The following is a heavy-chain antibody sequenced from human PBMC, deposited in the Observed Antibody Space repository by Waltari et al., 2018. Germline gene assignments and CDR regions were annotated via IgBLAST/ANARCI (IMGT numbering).Heavy chain of an antibody. CDR3: ARVSCGGDCSYGDAFDI. V-gene: IGHV4-59*01. J-gene: IGHJ3*02. Sequence: QVQLQESGPGLVKPSETLSLTCTVSGGSISSSYWSWIRQPPGKGLEWIGYIYYSGSTNDNPALKSRVTISVDTSKNQFSLKLSSVTAADTAVYYCARVSCGGDCSYGDAFDIWGQGTMVTVSS. CDR2: IYYSGST. CDR1: GGSISSSY. D-gene: IGHD2-21*02.